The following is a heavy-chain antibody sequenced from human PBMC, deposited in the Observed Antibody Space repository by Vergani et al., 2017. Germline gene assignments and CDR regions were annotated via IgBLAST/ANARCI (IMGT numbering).Heavy chain of an antibody. Sequence: QVQLQESGPGLVKPSGTLSLTCAVSGGSISSSNWWSWVRQPPGKGLEWIGEINHSGSTNYNPSLKSRVTISVDTSKNQLSLKLSSVTAADTAVYYCATSYGDYVDYWGQGTLVTVSS. CDR3: ATSYGDYVDY. J-gene: IGHJ4*02. D-gene: IGHD4-17*01. V-gene: IGHV4-4*02. CDR1: GGSISSSNW. CDR2: INHSGST.